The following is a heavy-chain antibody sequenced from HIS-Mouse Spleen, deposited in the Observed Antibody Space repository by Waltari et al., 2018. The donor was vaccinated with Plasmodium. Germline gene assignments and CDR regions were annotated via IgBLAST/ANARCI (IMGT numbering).Heavy chain of an antibody. CDR3: ARQLAYYDFWSGYSRGYYFDY. CDR1: GGSISSSSYY. J-gene: IGHJ4*02. Sequence: QLQLQESGPGLVKPSETLSLTCTVSGGSISSSSYYWGWIRQPPGKGLEWIGSIYYSGRTDNTPSLKSRVTISVDTSKNQFSLKLSSVTAADTAVYYCARQLAYYDFWSGYSRGYYFDYWGQGTLVTVSS. CDR2: IYYSGRT. D-gene: IGHD3-3*01. V-gene: IGHV4-39*01.